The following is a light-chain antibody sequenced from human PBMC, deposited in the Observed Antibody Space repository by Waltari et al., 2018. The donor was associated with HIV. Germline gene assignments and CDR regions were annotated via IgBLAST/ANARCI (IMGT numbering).Light chain of an antibody. CDR1: QDINTY. V-gene: IGKV1-9*01. J-gene: IGKJ4*01. CDR3: QQLYRYPLS. Sequence: DIQLTKSPSFLPAPVGARVTITCRASQDINTYLAWYQKIPGGTPKLLIYAASTLHSGVPSRFSGSGSGTEFTLTISTLQSEDFSTYYCQQLYRYPLSFGGGTKV. CDR2: AAS.